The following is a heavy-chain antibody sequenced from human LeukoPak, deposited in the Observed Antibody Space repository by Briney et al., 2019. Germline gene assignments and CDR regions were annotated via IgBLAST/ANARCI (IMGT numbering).Heavy chain of an antibody. V-gene: IGHV3-48*01. CDR2: ITSRSTTI. CDR1: GFNFSAYS. J-gene: IGHJ2*01. D-gene: IGHD3-22*01. CDR3: AKDIHGQYYYDSSGHFFEL. Sequence: PGGSLRLSCAASGFNFSAYSMSWVRQAPGKGLEWVSYITSRSTTIYYVDSVRGRFTVSRDNSKNTLYLQMNSLRTEDTAVYYCAKDIHGQYYYDSSGHFFELWGRGTLVTVSS.